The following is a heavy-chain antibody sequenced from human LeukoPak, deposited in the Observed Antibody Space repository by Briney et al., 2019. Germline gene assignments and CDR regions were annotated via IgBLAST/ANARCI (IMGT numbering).Heavy chain of an antibody. V-gene: IGHV3-23*01. CDR1: RFTFSSYG. D-gene: IGHD2-21*01. J-gene: IGHJ4*02. Sequence: PGGSLRLSCAASRFTFSSYGMSWVRQAPGKGLEWVSGISGSGGSTYYADSAKGRFTISRDNSKNTLYLQMNRLRAEDAAVYYCAKAPVTTCSGAYCYPFDYWGQGTLVTVSS. CDR3: AKAPVTTCSGAYCYPFDY. CDR2: ISGSGGST.